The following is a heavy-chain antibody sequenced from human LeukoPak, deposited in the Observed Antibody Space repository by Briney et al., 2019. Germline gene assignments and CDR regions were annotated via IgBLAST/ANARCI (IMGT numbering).Heavy chain of an antibody. CDR3: ARHVRDSSGWWGRLRYNWFDP. D-gene: IGHD6-19*01. Sequence: PSETLSLTCTVSGYSISSGYYWGWIRQPPGKGLEWIGYIYYSGSTNYNPSLKSRVTISVDTSKNQFSLELSSVTAADTAVYYCARHVRDSSGWWGRLRYNWFDPWGQGTLVTVSS. CDR2: IYYSGST. V-gene: IGHV4-38-2*02. J-gene: IGHJ5*02. CDR1: GYSISSGYY.